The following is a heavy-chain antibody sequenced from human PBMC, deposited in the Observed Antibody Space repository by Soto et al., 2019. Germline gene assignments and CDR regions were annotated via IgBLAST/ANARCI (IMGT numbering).Heavy chain of an antibody. CDR3: ARHGAWAPLDY. CDR2: MYYGAIT. J-gene: IGHJ4*02. CDR1: DASISRSDKY. D-gene: IGHD3-16*01. Sequence: QLQLQESGPGLVKPSETLSLTCTVSDASISRSDKYWAWIRQPPGKGLEWIVSMYYGAITFYNPSLQSRVTISVDTSKKQFSLMLSSVTGADTGVYYCARHGAWAPLDYCVQGTLVAVSS. V-gene: IGHV4-39*01.